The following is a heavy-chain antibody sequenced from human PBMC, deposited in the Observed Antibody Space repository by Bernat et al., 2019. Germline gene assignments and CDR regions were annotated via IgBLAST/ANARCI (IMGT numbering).Heavy chain of an antibody. J-gene: IGHJ4*02. CDR2: IIPLFGSP. CDR3: ARGSSDCSSSSCPYDY. V-gene: IGHV1-69*06. D-gene: IGHD2-2*01. CDR1: GGTFNNYA. Sequence: QVQLVQSGAEVKKPGSSVKVSCKASGGTFNNYAINWVRQAPGQGLEWMGGIIPLFGSPNYAQKFQGRVTITADKSTGTAYMALSSLRSDDTAAYYCARGSSDCSSSSCPYDYWGQGTLVTVSS.